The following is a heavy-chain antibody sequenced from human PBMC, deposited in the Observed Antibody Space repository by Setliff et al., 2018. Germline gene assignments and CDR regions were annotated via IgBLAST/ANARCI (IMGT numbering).Heavy chain of an antibody. Sequence: PGESLKISCKGSGYNVADYWIAWVRQMPGKGLEWMGMTYVGDSRTKYNPSFQGQVTFSADKSLNTAYLHWSSLKASDTAMYFCARLDAVIPNRGHDALDIWGQGTMVTVSS. CDR3: ARLDAVIPNRGHDALDI. CDR2: TYVGDSRT. V-gene: IGHV5-51*01. D-gene: IGHD5-18*01. J-gene: IGHJ3*02. CDR1: GYNVADYW.